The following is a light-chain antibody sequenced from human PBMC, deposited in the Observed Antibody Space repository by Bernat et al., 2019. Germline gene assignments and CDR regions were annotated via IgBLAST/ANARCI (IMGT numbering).Light chain of an antibody. CDR1: QNIGTS. V-gene: IGKV1-39*01. J-gene: IGKJ4*01. CDR2: AAS. CDR3: QQTYTSHT. Sequence: DIQMTQSPTSLSASVGDRVSITCRASQNIGTSLNWYQQKPGKGPTPLIYAASRLQGGAPSRFSGSGSVTDFTLTISSLQLEDSATYFCQQTYTSHTFGGGTKVEI.